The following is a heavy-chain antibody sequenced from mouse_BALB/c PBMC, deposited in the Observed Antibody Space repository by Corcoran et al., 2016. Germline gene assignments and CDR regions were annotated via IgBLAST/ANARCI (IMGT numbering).Heavy chain of an antibody. CDR1: GYTFTNYG. CDR2: KNTYTGEP. Sequence: QIQLVQSGPELKKPGETVKISCKASGYTFTNYGMNWVKQAPGKGLKGRGWKNTYTGEPTYADDFKGRFAFSLETFASTAYLQINNLKNEDTATYFCAREIRRYAMDYWGQGTSVTVSS. J-gene: IGHJ4*01. D-gene: IGHD2-12*01. CDR3: AREIRRYAMDY. V-gene: IGHV9-3-1*01.